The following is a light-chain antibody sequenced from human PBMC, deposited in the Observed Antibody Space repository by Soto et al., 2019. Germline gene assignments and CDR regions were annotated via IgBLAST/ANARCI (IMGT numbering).Light chain of an antibody. CDR3: SSYTSSSTPHYV. V-gene: IGLV2-14*01. CDR1: SSDVGGYNY. Sequence: LTQPASVSGSPGQSITISCTGTSSDVGGYNYVSWYQQHPGKAPKLMIYEVSNRPSGVSNRFSGSKSGNTASLTISGLQAEDETDYYCSSYTSSSTPHYVFGTGTKVTVL. J-gene: IGLJ1*01. CDR2: EVS.